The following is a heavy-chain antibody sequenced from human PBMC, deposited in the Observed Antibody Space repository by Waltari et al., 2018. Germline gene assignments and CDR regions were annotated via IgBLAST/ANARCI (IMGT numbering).Heavy chain of an antibody. J-gene: IGHJ4*02. CDR2: IYYSGST. D-gene: IGHD6-13*01. CDR1: GGSISSYY. V-gene: IGHV4-59*01. Sequence: QVQLQESGPGLVKPSETLSLTCTVSGGSISSYYWSWIRQPPGKGLEWIGYIYYSGSTNYNPSLKSRVTISVDTSKNQFSLKLSSVTAADTAVYYCARVSPEGYSVSWGQGTLVIVSS. CDR3: ARVSPEGYSVS.